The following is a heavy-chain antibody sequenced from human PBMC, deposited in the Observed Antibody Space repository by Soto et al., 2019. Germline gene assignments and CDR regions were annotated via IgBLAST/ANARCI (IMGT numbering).Heavy chain of an antibody. D-gene: IGHD5-18*01. CDR1: GFSLDTSGVS. V-gene: IGHV2-5*02. CDR3: ARRNVNTAMVYWYFDL. Sequence: QITLTESGPTLVKPTQTLTLTCTFSGFSLDTSGVSVSWIRQSPGKALEWLALIYWDDDKRYSPSLKNRLTITKDTSKNQVVLTMTNMDPVDTVTYYCARRNVNTAMVYWYFDLCGRGTLVTVS. J-gene: IGHJ2*01. CDR2: IYWDDDK.